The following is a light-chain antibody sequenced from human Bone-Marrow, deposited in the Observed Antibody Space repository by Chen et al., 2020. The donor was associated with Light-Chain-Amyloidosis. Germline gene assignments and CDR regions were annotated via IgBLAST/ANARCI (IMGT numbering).Light chain of an antibody. V-gene: IGLV2-11*01. CDR1: SRDVGGYDS. J-gene: IGLJ3*02. CDR3: CSYAGIYWV. Sequence: QSALTQPRAVSGSPGPSVTISCTGTSRDVGGYDSVYWYQQYPGKAPKLMVYDVSKRPSGVPDRFSASKSGNTASLTISGLQAEDEADYYCCSYAGIYWVFGGGTKLTVL. CDR2: DVS.